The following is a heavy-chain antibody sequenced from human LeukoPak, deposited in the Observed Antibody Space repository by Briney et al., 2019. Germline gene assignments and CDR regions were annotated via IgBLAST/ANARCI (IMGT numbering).Heavy chain of an antibody. V-gene: IGHV3-66*02. J-gene: IGHJ6*03. D-gene: IGHD2-2*01. Sequence: GGSLRPSCAASGFTVSSNYMSWVRQAPGKGLEWVSVIYSGGSTYYADSVKGRFTISRDNSKNTLYLQMNSLRAEDTAVYYCARRTRYYYYMDVWGKGTTVTVSS. CDR3: ARRTRYYYYMDV. CDR1: GFTVSSNY. CDR2: IYSGGST.